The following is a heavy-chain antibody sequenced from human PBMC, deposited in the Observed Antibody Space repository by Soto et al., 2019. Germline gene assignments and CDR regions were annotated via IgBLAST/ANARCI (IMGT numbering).Heavy chain of an antibody. J-gene: IGHJ2*01. CDR2: VNYGGTT. Sequence: QVRLQQWGAGLLKSSETLSLTCAVYGDSFNVHYWSWIRQSPVRGLEWIGEVNYGGTTNYNPSLRSRVTVSVDTTKIHFSLKMSSVTAADTAMYYCARGTREGYYFGFWGRGTLVTVSS. D-gene: IGHD2-15*01. CDR3: ARGTREGYYFGF. V-gene: IGHV4-34*01. CDR1: GDSFNVHY.